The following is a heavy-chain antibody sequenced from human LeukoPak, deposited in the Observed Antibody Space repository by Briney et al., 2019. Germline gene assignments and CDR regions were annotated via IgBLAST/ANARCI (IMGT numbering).Heavy chain of an antibody. CDR2: ITHSGST. J-gene: IGHJ3*01. CDR3: ARDYTS. CDR1: GGSFSGYY. D-gene: IGHD4-11*01. V-gene: IGHV4-34*01. Sequence: PSETLSLTCAVSGGSFSGYYWSWIRQPPGKGLEWIGEITHSGSTTYNSSLKSRVTISVDTSKNQFSLKLNSVTAADTAVYYRARDYTSWGQGTMVTVSS.